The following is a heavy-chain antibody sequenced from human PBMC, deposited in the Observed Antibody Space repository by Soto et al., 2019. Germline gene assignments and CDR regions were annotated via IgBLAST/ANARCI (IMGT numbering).Heavy chain of an antibody. CDR3: IGEERGMRYFDD. J-gene: IGHJ4*02. D-gene: IGHD1-1*01. CDR2: INLGGTTT. V-gene: IGHV1-46*03. Sequence: QVQLVESGAEVKKPGASVKLSCQASKNTFTDYFIHWVRQAPGQGLEWMALINLGGTTTTYTQKLQDRLTIGEVSSTSTVYMELSSLRSEDTAVYYCIGEERGMRYFDDWGQGTLVSVSA. CDR1: KNTFTDYF.